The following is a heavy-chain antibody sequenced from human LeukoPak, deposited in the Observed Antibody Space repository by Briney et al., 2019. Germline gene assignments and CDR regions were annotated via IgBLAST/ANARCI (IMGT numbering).Heavy chain of an antibody. Sequence: PGGSLRLSCAASGFTFSTYGIHWVRQAPGKGLEWVAVISYDGSDKYYADSVKGRFTISRDNSKNTLYLQMNSLRVEDTAVYYCAKANSNSPPLDYWGQGTLVTVSS. CDR2: ISYDGSDK. D-gene: IGHD4-11*01. J-gene: IGHJ4*02. CDR1: GFTFSTYG. CDR3: AKANSNSPPLDY. V-gene: IGHV3-30*18.